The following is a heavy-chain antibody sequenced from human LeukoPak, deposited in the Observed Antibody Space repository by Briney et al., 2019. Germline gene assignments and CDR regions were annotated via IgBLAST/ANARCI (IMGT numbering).Heavy chain of an antibody. CDR1: GFTFSSYS. CDR2: IGISSGNT. Sequence: GGSLRLSCAASGFTFSSYSMNWVRQAPGKGLEWISYIGISSGNTKYADSVKGRFTISGDSAKNSLYLQMNSLRAEDTAVYYCAKDLEYYDSSGEYDYWGQGTLVTVSS. J-gene: IGHJ4*02. CDR3: AKDLEYYDSSGEYDY. D-gene: IGHD3-22*01. V-gene: IGHV3-48*04.